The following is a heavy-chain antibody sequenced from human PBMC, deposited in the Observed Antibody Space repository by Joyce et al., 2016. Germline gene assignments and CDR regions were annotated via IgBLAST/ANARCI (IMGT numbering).Heavy chain of an antibody. D-gene: IGHD7-27*01. CDR3: ARGLGTPYGMDV. Sequence: QVQLQESGPGLVKPWETLSLTCTVAGGSISIHYWSWIRQPPGKRVEWMGYIYYSGSTNYNPSLKIRVTMSVDTSKNQFSLMRRSVSAADTAVYYCARGLGTPYGMDVWGQGTTVTVSS. CDR1: GGSISIHY. J-gene: IGHJ6*02. CDR2: IYYSGST. V-gene: IGHV4-59*11.